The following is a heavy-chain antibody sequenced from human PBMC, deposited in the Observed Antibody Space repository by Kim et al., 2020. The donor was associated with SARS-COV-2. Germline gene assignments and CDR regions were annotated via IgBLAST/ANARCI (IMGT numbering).Heavy chain of an antibody. D-gene: IGHD6-13*01. V-gene: IGHV3-23*01. Sequence: GGSLRLSCAASGFTFNNYAMSWVRQTPGKGLEWVSAICGSGINTYYADSVKGRFTISRDNSKNTLYLQVNSLRAEDTAVYYCAIIPWRIAAADPFHAVGYWGQGTLVTVSS. CDR2: ICGSGINT. CDR1: GFTFNNYA. J-gene: IGHJ4*02. CDR3: AIIPWRIAAADPFHAVGY.